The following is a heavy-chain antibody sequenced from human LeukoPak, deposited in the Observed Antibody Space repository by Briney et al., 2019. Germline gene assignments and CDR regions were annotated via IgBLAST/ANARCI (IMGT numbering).Heavy chain of an antibody. V-gene: IGHV3-21*01. J-gene: IGHJ4*02. D-gene: IGHD2-2*01. CDR2: ISSSSSYI. CDR1: GFTFSSYS. Sequence: RGSLRLSCAASGFTFSSYSMNWVRQALGKGLEWVSSISSSSSYIYYADSVKGRFTISRDNAKNSLYLQMNSLRAEDTAVYYCARARYCSSTSCYLDYWGQGTLVTVSS. CDR3: ARARYCSSTSCYLDY.